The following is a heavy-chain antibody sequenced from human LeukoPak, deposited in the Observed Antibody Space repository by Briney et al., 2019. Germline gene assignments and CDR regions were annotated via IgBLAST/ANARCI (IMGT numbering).Heavy chain of an antibody. D-gene: IGHD4-23*01. V-gene: IGHV1-18*01. J-gene: IGHJ4*02. CDR2: ISGYNGNT. CDR1: GYIFTSYG. Sequence: ASVKVSCKVSGYIFTSYGINWVRQAPGQGLEWMGWISGYNGNTNFAQKLQGRVTMTTATSTSTVYMELRSLRSDDTAVYYCARSRGKETVGRLDYGGQEPRVTFS. CDR3: ARSRGKETVGRLDY.